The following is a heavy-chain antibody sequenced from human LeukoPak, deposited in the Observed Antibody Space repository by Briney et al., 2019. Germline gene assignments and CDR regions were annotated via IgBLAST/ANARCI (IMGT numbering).Heavy chain of an antibody. CDR1: GFTFSSYG. Sequence: GGSLRLSCAASGFTFSSYGMHWVRQAPGKGLEWVAVIWYDGSNKYYADSVKGRFTISRDNSKNTLYLQMNSLRAEDTAVYYCARAALDIVVVPAARHDYYYGMDVWGQGTTVTVSS. CDR3: ARAALDIVVVPAARHDYYYGMDV. V-gene: IGHV3-33*01. D-gene: IGHD2-2*01. J-gene: IGHJ6*02. CDR2: IWYDGSNK.